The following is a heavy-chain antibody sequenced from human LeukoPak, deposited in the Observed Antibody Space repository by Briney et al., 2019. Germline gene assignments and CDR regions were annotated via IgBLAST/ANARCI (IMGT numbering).Heavy chain of an antibody. CDR2: INTNTGNP. D-gene: IGHD2-15*01. Sequence: ASVKVSCKASGYTFTSYAMNWVRQAPGQGLEWMGWINTNTGNPTYAQGFTGRFVFSLDTSVSTAYLQISSLKAEDTAVYYCAREYCSGGSCYEVYWFDPWGQGTLVTVSS. CDR1: GYTFTSYA. V-gene: IGHV7-4-1*02. J-gene: IGHJ5*02. CDR3: AREYCSGGSCYEVYWFDP.